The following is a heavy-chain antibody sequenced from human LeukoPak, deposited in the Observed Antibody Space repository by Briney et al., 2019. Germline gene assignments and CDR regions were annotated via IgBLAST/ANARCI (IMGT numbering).Heavy chain of an antibody. CDR3: TVRSSI. CDR2: IHTNIDGGII. Sequence: GGSLRLSYVASGLTFSNVWMSWLRQAPGKGLEWVGRIHTNIDGGIIDYAAPVRGRFTISRDDSKNTLYLQMNSLKTEDTAMYYCTVRSSIWGQGTLVTVSS. CDR1: GLTFSNVW. J-gene: IGHJ4*02. D-gene: IGHD6-13*01. V-gene: IGHV3-15*01.